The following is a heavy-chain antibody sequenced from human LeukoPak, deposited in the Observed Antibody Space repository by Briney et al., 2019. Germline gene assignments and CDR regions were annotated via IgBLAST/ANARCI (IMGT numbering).Heavy chain of an antibody. D-gene: IGHD3-22*01. J-gene: IGHJ4*02. CDR1: GFTFSNAW. CDR3: TTDFTMIVVVTDYYFDY. CDR2: IKSKTDGGTT. Sequence: GGSLRLSCAASGFTFSNAWMSWVRQAPGKGLEWVGRIKSKTDGGTTGYAAPVKGRFTISRDDSKNTLYLQMNSLKTEDTAVYYCTTDFTMIVVVTDYYFDYWGQGTLVTVSS. V-gene: IGHV3-15*01.